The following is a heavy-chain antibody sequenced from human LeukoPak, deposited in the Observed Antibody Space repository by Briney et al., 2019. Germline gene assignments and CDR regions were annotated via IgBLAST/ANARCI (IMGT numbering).Heavy chain of an antibody. CDR2: INHSGST. Sequence: PSETLSLTCAVYGGSFSGYYWSWIRQPPGKGLEWIGEINHSGSTNYNPSLKSRVTISVDTSKNQFSLKLSSVTAADTAVYYCARGRDYYDSSGYYYYYGMDVWGQGTTVTVSS. CDR1: GGSFSGYY. V-gene: IGHV4-34*01. D-gene: IGHD3-22*01. J-gene: IGHJ6*02. CDR3: ARGRDYYDSSGYYYYYGMDV.